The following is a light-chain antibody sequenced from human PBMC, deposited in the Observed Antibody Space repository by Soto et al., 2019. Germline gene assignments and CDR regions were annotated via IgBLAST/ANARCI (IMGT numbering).Light chain of an antibody. CDR1: SSDIGSNNY. V-gene: IGLV2-14*01. CDR2: EVS. CDR3: SSYTTTTRL. J-gene: IGLJ3*02. Sequence: QSALTQPASVSGSXXXXXXXXXTGTSSDIGSNNYVSWFQQRPGKAPTLIIYEVSNRPSGVSTHFSGSKSGNTASLTISGLLPEDEAEYYCSSYTTTTRLFGGGTKLTVL.